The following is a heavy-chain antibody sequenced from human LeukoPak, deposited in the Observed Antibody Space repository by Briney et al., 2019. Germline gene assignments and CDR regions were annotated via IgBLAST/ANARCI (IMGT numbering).Heavy chain of an antibody. J-gene: IGHJ4*02. CDR3: ARDLNWLLFDY. CDR2: LSSDESFT. CDR1: GFTFSSYV. V-gene: IGHV3-74*01. D-gene: IGHD3-9*01. Sequence: GESLRLSCAASGFTFSSYVMHWVRQAPGKGLVWVARLSSDESFTSYADSVKGRFAISRDNAKNTLYLQMNSLRAEDTAVYYCARDLNWLLFDYWGQGTLVTVSS.